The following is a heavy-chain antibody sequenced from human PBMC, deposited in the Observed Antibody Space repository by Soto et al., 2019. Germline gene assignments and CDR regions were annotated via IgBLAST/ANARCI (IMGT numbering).Heavy chain of an antibody. Sequence: QLVESGGGLVQPGGSLRLSCAASGFTFTSYSMSWVRQAPGKGLEWISYISLRSSTVYYADSVKGRFTISRDNAKNSLFLQMNGLGAEDTAVYYCARESRFYGLDLYFDLWGRGTLVTVSS. CDR2: ISLRSSTV. CDR1: GFTFTSYS. V-gene: IGHV3-48*04. J-gene: IGHJ2*01. D-gene: IGHD4-17*01. CDR3: ARESRFYGLDLYFDL.